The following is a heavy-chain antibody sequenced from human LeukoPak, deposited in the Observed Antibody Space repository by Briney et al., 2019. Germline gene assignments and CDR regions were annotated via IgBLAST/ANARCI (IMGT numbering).Heavy chain of an antibody. CDR1: GYTFTSHH. D-gene: IGHD7-27*01. Sequence: ASVKVSCKASGYTFTSHHIDWVRQAAGQGFEWIGWMNPDTGNTVYAQKFQGRVTMTWDTSISTAYMELDSLRSEDTAVYYCARGRPTNLGGIYWGQGTLVTVSS. CDR2: MNPDTGNT. J-gene: IGHJ4*02. V-gene: IGHV1-8*01. CDR3: ARGRPTNLGGIY.